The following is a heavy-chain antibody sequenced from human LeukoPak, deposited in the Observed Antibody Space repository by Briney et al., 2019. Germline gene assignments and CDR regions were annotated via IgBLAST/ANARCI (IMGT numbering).Heavy chain of an antibody. CDR1: GGSISSSSYY. D-gene: IGHD3-22*01. Sequence: SETLSLTCTISGGSISSSSYYWGCIRQPPGKGLEWIGNIYYSGRTYYNPSLKSRVTISVDTSKNDFSLKLSSVTAADTAVYYCARLYYYDSSGPPLWGQGTMVAVSS. J-gene: IGHJ4*02. CDR2: IYYSGRT. CDR3: ARLYYYDSSGPPL. V-gene: IGHV4-39*02.